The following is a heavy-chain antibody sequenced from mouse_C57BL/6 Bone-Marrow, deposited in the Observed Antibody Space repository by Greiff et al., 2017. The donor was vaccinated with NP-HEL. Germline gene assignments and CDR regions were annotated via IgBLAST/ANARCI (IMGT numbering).Heavy chain of an antibody. CDR3: ARRGGRGPWFAY. J-gene: IGHJ3*01. CDR1: GYTFTSYW. Sequence: QVQLQQPGAELVKPGASVKLSCKASGYTFTSYWMHWVKQRPGRGLEWIGTIAPNSGGTTYNEKFKSKATLTVDKPSSTAYMQLSSLTSEDSAVDYCARRGGRGPWFAYWGQGTLVTVSA. V-gene: IGHV1-72*01. CDR2: IAPNSGGT.